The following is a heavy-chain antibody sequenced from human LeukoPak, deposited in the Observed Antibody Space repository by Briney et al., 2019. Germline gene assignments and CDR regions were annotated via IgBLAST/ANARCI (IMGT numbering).Heavy chain of an antibody. CDR1: GGSIISDGYC. J-gene: IGHJ6*03. Sequence: PSETLSLTCTVSGGSIISDGYCWSWIRQHPGKGLEWIGYICYSGSTYYNPSLTSRVTVSIDTSKNHFSLKLSSVTAADTAVYYCARVIYLGVWSGNYYMDVWGKGTTVTVSS. CDR2: ICYSGST. D-gene: IGHD3-3*01. V-gene: IGHV4-31*03. CDR3: ARVIYLGVWSGNYYMDV.